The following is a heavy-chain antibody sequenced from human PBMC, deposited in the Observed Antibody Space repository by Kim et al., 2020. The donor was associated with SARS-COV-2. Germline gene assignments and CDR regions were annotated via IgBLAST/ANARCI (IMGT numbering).Heavy chain of an antibody. CDR2: ISSSGSTI. J-gene: IGHJ4*02. CDR3: ARDPPSNYYDSSGYQDY. V-gene: IGHV3-11*01. CDR1: GFTFSDYY. D-gene: IGHD3-22*01. Sequence: GGSLRLSCAASGFTFSDYYMSWIRQAPGKGLEWVSYISSSGSTIYYADSVKGRFTISRDNAKNSLYLQMNSLRAEDTAVYYCARDPPSNYYDSSGYQDYWGQGTLVTVSS.